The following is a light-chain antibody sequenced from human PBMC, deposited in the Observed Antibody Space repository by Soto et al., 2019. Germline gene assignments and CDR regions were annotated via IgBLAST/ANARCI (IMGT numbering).Light chain of an antibody. CDR1: TSENV. J-gene: IGLJ2*01. CDR3: SSYTGSTPL. CDR2: EVT. V-gene: IGLV2-14*01. Sequence: QSALTQPASVSGSPGQSITISCTGATSENVVSGYQQHPGKIPKLLIYEVTYRPSGVSNRFSGSKSGNMASLTISGLQTDDEAQYYCSSYTGSTPLFGGGTKLTVL.